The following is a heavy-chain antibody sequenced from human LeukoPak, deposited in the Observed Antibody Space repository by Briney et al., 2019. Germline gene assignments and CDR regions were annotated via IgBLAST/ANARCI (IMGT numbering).Heavy chain of an antibody. CDR3: ARLRSTIATRPIDY. D-gene: IGHD6-6*01. Sequence: SETLSLTCTVSGGSISSSSYFWGWIRQPPGKGLEWIGSIYYSGSTYYNPSLKSRVTISVDTSKNQFSLKLSSVTAADTAVYHRARLRSTIATRPIDYWGQGTLVTVSS. CDR2: IYYSGST. J-gene: IGHJ4*02. CDR1: GGSISSSSYF. V-gene: IGHV4-39*01.